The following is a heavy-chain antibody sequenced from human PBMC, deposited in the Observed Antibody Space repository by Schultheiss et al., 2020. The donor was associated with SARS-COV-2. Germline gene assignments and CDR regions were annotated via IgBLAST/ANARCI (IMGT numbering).Heavy chain of an antibody. CDR3: ARGSGMDV. CDR1: GFTFSSYS. J-gene: IGHJ6*02. CDR2: ISYDGSNK. V-gene: IGHV3-30*03. Sequence: GGSLRLSCAASGFTFSSYSMNWVRQAPGKGLEWVAVISYDGSNKYYADSVKGRFTISRDNAKNSLYLQMNSLRAEDTAVYYCARGSGMDVWGQGTTVTVSS.